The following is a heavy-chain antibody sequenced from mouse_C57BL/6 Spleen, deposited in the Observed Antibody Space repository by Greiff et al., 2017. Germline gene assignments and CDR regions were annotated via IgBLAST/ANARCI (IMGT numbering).Heavy chain of an antibody. J-gene: IGHJ2*01. CDR2: INPSSGYT. Sequence: QVQLKESGAELARPGASVTMSCKASGYTFTSYTMHWVKQRPGQGLEWIGYINPSSGYTKYNQQFKDKATLTADKSSSTAYMQLSSLTSEDSAVYYCARCSTVVPYYFDYWGQGTTLTVSS. D-gene: IGHD1-1*01. CDR3: ARCSTVVPYYFDY. V-gene: IGHV1-4*01. CDR1: GYTFTSYT.